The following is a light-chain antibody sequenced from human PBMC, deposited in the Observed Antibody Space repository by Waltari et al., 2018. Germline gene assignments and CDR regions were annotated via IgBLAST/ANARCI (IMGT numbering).Light chain of an antibody. J-gene: IGLJ2*01. CDR2: DNY. Sequence: QSVLTQPPSVSASPGQKVTISCSGTSSNTGDNFVSWYQQLSGTAPKLLIYDNYKRPSGIPDRFSGSKSGTSATLAISGLQPGDEADYFCGTWDNSLNSGVFGGGTKVTVL. V-gene: IGLV1-51*01. CDR3: GTWDNSLNSGV. CDR1: SSNTGDNF.